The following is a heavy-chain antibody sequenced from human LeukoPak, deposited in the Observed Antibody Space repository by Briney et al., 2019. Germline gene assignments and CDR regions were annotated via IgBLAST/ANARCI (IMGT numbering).Heavy chain of an antibody. V-gene: IGHV4-34*01. J-gene: IGHJ4*02. Sequence: SETLSLTCAVYGGSFSGYYWSWIRPPPGKGLEWIGEINHSGSTNYNPSLKSRVTISVDTSKNQFSLKLSSVTAADTAVYYCARGSIVVVPAASPVTHYFDYWGQGTLVTVSS. CDR1: GGSFSGYY. CDR3: ARGSIVVVPAASPVTHYFDY. CDR2: INHSGST. D-gene: IGHD2-2*01.